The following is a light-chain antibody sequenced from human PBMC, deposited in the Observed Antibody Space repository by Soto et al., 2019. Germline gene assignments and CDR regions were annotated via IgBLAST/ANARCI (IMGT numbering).Light chain of an antibody. V-gene: IGKV3-15*01. CDR1: QSVSSN. J-gene: IGKJ1*01. CDR3: QQYNNWPPWT. Sequence: EIVMTQSPATLSVSPGERATLSCRASQSVSSNLAWYQQKPGQAPRLLMYGASTRATGIPARFSGGGSGTEFTLTISSLQSEDFAVYYCQQYNNWPPWTFGQGTKVDVK. CDR2: GAS.